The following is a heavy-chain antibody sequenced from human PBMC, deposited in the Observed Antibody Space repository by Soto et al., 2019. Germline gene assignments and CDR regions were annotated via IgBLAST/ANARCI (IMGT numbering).Heavy chain of an antibody. CDR1: GGTFSSYA. Sequence: GASVKVSCKASGGTFSSYAISWVRQAPGQGLEWMGGIIPIFGTANYAQKFQGRVTITADKSTSTAYMELSSLRSEDTAVYYCARENTIFGVVIKSGMDVWGQGTTVTVSS. CDR3: ARENTIFGVVIKSGMDV. V-gene: IGHV1-69*06. D-gene: IGHD3-3*01. CDR2: IIPIFGTA. J-gene: IGHJ6*02.